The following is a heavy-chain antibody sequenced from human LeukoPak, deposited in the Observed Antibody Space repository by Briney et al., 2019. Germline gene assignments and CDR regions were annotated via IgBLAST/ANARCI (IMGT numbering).Heavy chain of an antibody. CDR3: ARGVRTYYGSGSYCDY. CDR1: GGSFSGYY. Sequence: SETLSLTCAVCGGSFSGYYWSWIRQPPGKGLEWIGEINHSGSTNYNPSLKSRVTISVDTSKSQFSLKLSSVTAADTAVYYCARGVRTYYGSGSYCDYWGQGTLVTVSS. CDR2: INHSGST. D-gene: IGHD3-10*01. J-gene: IGHJ4*02. V-gene: IGHV4-34*01.